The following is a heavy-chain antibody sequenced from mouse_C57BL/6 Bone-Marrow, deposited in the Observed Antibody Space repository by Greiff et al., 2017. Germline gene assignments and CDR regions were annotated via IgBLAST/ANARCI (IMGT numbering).Heavy chain of an antibody. CDR1: GYSFTGYY. CDR2: INPSTGGT. D-gene: IGHD1-1*01. CDR3: ARGSSYWNIDV. Sequence: VQLQQSGPELVKPGASVKISCKASGYSFTGYYMNWVKQSPEKSLEWIGEINPSTGGTTYNQKFKAKATLTVDKSSSTAYMQLKSLTSEDSAVYYCARGSSYWNIDVWGTGTTVTVSS. J-gene: IGHJ1*03. V-gene: IGHV1-42*01.